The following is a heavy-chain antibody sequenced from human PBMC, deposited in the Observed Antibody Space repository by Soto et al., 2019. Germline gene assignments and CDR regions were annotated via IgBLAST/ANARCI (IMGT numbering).Heavy chain of an antibody. CDR1: GFSFSTYG. CDR3: VRDLREDGCSSSSCFYFDY. V-gene: IGHV3-33*01. D-gene: IGHD2-2*01. Sequence: GRSLRLSCAASGFSFSTYGMHWVRQAPGKGLEWVAVIWDDGTNKYYADSVKGRFTISRDNSKNTLYLQMNSLRAEDTAVYYCVRDLREDGCSSSSCFYFDYWGQGTLVTVS. CDR2: IWDDGTNK. J-gene: IGHJ4*02.